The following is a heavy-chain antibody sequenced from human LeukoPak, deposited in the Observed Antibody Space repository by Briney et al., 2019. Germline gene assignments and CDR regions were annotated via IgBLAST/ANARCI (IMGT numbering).Heavy chain of an antibody. CDR3: AREYSSSGGDWFDP. Sequence: ASVKVSCKASGYTFTSYGISWVRQAPGQGREWMGWISAYNGNTNYAQKLQGRVTMTTDTSTNTAYMELRSLRSDDTAVYYCAREYSSSGGDWFDPWGQGTLVTVSS. D-gene: IGHD6-13*01. CDR1: GYTFTSYG. V-gene: IGHV1-18*01. J-gene: IGHJ5*02. CDR2: ISAYNGNT.